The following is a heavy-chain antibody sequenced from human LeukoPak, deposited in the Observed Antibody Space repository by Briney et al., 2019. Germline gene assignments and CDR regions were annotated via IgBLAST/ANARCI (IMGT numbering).Heavy chain of an antibody. D-gene: IGHD4-11*01. Sequence: GGSLRLSCAASGFTFSSYWMHWVRQAPGKGLVWVSRINTDGSTTNYADSVKGRFTISRDDAKNTLYLQMNSLRAEDTAVYYCARDDYNANKKFDYWGQGTLVTVSS. CDR2: INTDGSTT. V-gene: IGHV3-74*01. J-gene: IGHJ4*02. CDR1: GFTFSSYW. CDR3: ARDDYNANKKFDY.